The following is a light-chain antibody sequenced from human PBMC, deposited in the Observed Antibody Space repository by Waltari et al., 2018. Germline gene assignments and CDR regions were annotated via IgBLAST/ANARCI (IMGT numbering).Light chain of an antibody. V-gene: IGLV2-14*03. CDR3: SSYTSSSIVV. Sequence: QSALTQPASVSGSPGQSITIPCTGTSSDVGGYNYVSWYQQHPGKAPKHMIYDVSNRPSGVSNRFSGSKSGNTASLTISGLQAEDEADYYCSSYTSSSIVVFGGGTKLTVL. CDR1: SSDVGGYNY. CDR2: DVS. J-gene: IGLJ2*01.